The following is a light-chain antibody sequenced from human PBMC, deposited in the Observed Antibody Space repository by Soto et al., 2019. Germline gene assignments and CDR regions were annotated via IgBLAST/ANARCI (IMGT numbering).Light chain of an antibody. Sequence: QSALTQPPSASGSPAQSVTISCTGSSSDVGGYEYVSWYQQHPGKAPKLIIYEVIKRPSGVPDRFSGSKSGNTASLTVSGLQAEDEADYYCSSYTGSNNLHVLFGGGTKLTVL. CDR3: SSYTGSNNLHVL. V-gene: IGLV2-8*01. CDR2: EVI. J-gene: IGLJ2*01. CDR1: SSDVGGYEY.